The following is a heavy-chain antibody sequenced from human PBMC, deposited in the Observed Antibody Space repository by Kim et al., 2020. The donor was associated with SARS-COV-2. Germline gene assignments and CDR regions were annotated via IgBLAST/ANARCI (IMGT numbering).Heavy chain of an antibody. V-gene: IGHV3-23*01. J-gene: IGHJ3*02. Sequence: VEGRFTISRDNSTNTRYLQMNSLRAEDTAVYYCAKVDYYDSSGYYNAFDIWGQGTMVTVSS. CDR3: AKVDYYDSSGYYNAFDI. D-gene: IGHD3-22*01.